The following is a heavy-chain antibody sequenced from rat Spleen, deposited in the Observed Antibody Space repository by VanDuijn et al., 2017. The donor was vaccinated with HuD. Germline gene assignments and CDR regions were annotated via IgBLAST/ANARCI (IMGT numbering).Heavy chain of an antibody. V-gene: IGHV5-31*01. CDR2: ITDTGGST. CDR1: GFTFNQYW. D-gene: IGHD1-10*01. CDR3: TSNNFDY. Sequence: EVQLVESGGGLVQPGRSLKVSCLASGFTFNQYWMTWIRQAPGKGLEWVASITDTGGSTYYPDSVKGRFIISRDNAKSTLYLQMNSLRSEDTATYYCTSNNFDYWGQGVMVTVSS. J-gene: IGHJ2*01.